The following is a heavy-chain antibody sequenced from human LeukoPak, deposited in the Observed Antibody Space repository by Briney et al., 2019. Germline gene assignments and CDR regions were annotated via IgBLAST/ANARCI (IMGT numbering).Heavy chain of an antibody. CDR2: IQYDGSNK. CDR1: GFTFSSYG. Sequence: GGSLRLSCAASGFTFSSYGMQWVRQAPGKGLEWVAFIQYDGSNKYYADSVKGRFTISRDNSKNTVYLQMNSLRAEDTAVYYCAKAWIVTAVDYWGQGTLVTVST. D-gene: IGHD5-12*01. J-gene: IGHJ4*02. CDR3: AKAWIVTAVDY. V-gene: IGHV3-30*02.